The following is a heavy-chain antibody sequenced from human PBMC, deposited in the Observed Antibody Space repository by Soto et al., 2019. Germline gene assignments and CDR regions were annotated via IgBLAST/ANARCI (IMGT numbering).Heavy chain of an antibody. J-gene: IGHJ4*01. CDR3: AKDGIQTVTFDY. D-gene: IGHD4-17*01. CDR1: GFTFSDFA. Sequence: EVQLSESGGGLAQPGGSLRLSCEGSGFTFSDFAISWVRQAPGKGLEWVSVVSGNGDVTRYADSVKGRFATSRDNSKNTMFLQMNSLTAEDKAIYYCAKDGIQTVTFDYCGRGTLVTVSS. V-gene: IGHV3-23*01. CDR2: VSGNGDVT.